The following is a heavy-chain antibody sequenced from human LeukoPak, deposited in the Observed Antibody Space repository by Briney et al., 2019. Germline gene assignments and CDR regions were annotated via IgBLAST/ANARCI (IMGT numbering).Heavy chain of an antibody. J-gene: IGHJ4*02. CDR3: VRDSYDILTGYLYYFDY. D-gene: IGHD3-9*01. V-gene: IGHV3-11*04. Sequence: GGSLRLSCAASGFTFSDYYMSWIRQAPGKGLEWVSYISSSGSTIYYADSVKGRFAISRDNAKNSLYLQMNSLRAEDTAVYYCVRDSYDILTGYLYYFDYWGQGTLVTVSS. CDR2: ISSSGSTI. CDR1: GFTFSDYY.